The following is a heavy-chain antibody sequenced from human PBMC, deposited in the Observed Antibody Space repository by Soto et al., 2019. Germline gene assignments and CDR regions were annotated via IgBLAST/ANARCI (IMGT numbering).Heavy chain of an antibody. D-gene: IGHD3-3*01. V-gene: IGHV1-8*01. CDR1: GYDFNIYD. Sequence: QVHLVQSGAEVKKPGASVKVSCTASGYDFNIYDIHWVRQSTGQGLEWMGWMTPKRETPGYAPKFHGRLTMTRDTSGSSVYRELGSVGSEDTSVYFCARRGHGFRSGQTYDSAVDVWGEGTTVTVSS. CDR3: ARRGHGFRSGQTYDSAVDV. J-gene: IGHJ6*04. CDR2: MTPKRETP.